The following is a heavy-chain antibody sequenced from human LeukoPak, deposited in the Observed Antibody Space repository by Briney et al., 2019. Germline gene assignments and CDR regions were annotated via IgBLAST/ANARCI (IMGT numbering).Heavy chain of an antibody. V-gene: IGHV3-21*01. Sequence: PGGSLRLSCAASGFTFSSYSMNWVRQAPGKGLDWVSSISSSSSYIYYADSVKGRFTISRDNAKNSLYLQMNSLRAEDTAVYYCARDRSIAARPADLLFDPWGQGTLVTVSS. D-gene: IGHD6-6*01. CDR3: ARDRSIAARPADLLFDP. CDR1: GFTFSSYS. CDR2: ISSSSSYI. J-gene: IGHJ5*02.